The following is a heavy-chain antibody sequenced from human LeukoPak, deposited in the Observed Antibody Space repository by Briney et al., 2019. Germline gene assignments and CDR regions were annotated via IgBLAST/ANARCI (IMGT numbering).Heavy chain of an antibody. Sequence: GGSLRLSCAASGFTVSSYSMNWVRQAPGKGLEWVSYISSSSSTIYCADSVKGRFTISRDNAKNSLYPQMNSLRDEDTAVYYCARAFGLTDYWGQGTLVTVSS. D-gene: IGHD3/OR15-3a*01. CDR1: GFTVSSYS. CDR2: ISSSSSTI. J-gene: IGHJ4*02. CDR3: ARAFGLTDY. V-gene: IGHV3-48*02.